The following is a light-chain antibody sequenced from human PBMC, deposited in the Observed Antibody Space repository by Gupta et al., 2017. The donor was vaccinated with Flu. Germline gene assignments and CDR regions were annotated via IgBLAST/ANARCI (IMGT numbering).Light chain of an antibody. J-gene: IGLJ2*01. CDR1: SIAVGGYNL. Sequence: SITIPCTGTSIAVGGYNLVAWYQQHPGKAPKLMIYDVYNRPSGVSNRFSASKSGNTASLTISGLQAEDEADYYCSSYTSISLVIFGGGTKLTVL. V-gene: IGLV2-14*03. CDR2: DVY. CDR3: SSYTSISLVI.